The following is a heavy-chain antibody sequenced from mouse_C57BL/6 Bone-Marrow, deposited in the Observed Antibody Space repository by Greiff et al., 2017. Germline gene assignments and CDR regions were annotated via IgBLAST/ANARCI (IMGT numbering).Heavy chain of an antibody. CDR2: IDPSDSYT. CDR1: GYTFTSYW. Sequence: QVQLQQPGAELVMPAASVKLSCKASGYTFTSYWMHWVKQRPGQGLEWIGEIDPSDSYTKYNQKFKGKSTLTVDKSSSTAYMQLSSLTSEDSAVYYCAKGENYGYDQAWFAYWGQGTLVTVSA. V-gene: IGHV1-69*01. D-gene: IGHD2-2*01. CDR3: AKGENYGYDQAWFAY. J-gene: IGHJ3*01.